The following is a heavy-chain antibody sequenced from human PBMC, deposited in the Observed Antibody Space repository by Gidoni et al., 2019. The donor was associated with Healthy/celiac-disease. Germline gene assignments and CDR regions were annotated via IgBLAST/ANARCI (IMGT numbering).Heavy chain of an antibody. CDR2: ISSSSSYI. D-gene: IGHD2-21*02. Sequence: EVQLVESGGGLVKPGGSLSLSCAASGFTFSSYSMNWVRQAPGKGLEWVSSISSSSSYIYYADAVKGRFTISRDNAKNSLYLQMNSLRAEDTAVYYCARDRGGVVTAMAPAFDYWGQGTLVTVSS. CDR1: GFTFSSYS. V-gene: IGHV3-21*01. CDR3: ARDRGGVVTAMAPAFDY. J-gene: IGHJ4*02.